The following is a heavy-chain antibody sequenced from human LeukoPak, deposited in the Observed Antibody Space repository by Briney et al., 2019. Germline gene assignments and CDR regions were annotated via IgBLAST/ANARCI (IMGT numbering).Heavy chain of an antibody. Sequence: PGGSLRLSWAASGFTFSSYSLNWVRQAPGEGLEWVSSISSSSSYIYYADSVKGRFTISRDNAKNSLYLQMNSLRAEDTAVYYCASYILRVTFGGVIVEGDYWGQGTLVTVSS. CDR1: GFTFSSYS. CDR3: ASYILRVTFGGVIVEGDY. V-gene: IGHV3-21*01. CDR2: ISSSSSYI. D-gene: IGHD3-16*02. J-gene: IGHJ4*02.